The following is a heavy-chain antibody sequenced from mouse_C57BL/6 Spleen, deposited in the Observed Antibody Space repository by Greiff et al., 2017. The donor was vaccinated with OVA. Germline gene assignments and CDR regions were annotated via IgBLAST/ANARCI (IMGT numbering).Heavy chain of an antibody. CDR3: ARPAYYSNYVDYAMDY. V-gene: IGHV2-2*01. CDR2: IWSGGST. CDR1: GFSLTSYG. Sequence: VQRVESGPGLVQPSQSLSITCTVSGFSLTSYGVHWVRQSPGKGLEWLGVIWSGGSTDYNAAFISRLSISKDNSKSQVFFKMNSLQADDTAIYYCARPAYYSNYVDYAMDYWGQGTSVTVSS. D-gene: IGHD2-5*01. J-gene: IGHJ4*01.